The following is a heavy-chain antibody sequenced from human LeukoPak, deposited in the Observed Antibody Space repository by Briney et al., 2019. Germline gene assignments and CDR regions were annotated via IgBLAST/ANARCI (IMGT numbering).Heavy chain of an antibody. CDR1: GGSFSGYY. V-gene: IGHV4-34*01. D-gene: IGHD6-19*01. Sequence: SETLSLTCAVYGGSFSGYYWSWIRQPPGKGLEWIGEINHSGSTNYNPSLKSRVTISVDTSKNQFSLKPSSVTATDTAVYYCARGLRGISIAVAGPYFDYWGQGTLVTVSS. CDR3: ARGLRGISIAVAGPYFDY. J-gene: IGHJ4*02. CDR2: INHSGST.